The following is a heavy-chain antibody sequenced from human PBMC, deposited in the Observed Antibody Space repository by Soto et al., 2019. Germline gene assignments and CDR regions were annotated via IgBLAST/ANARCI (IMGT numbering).Heavy chain of an antibody. J-gene: IGHJ6*02. V-gene: IGHV3-23*01. CDR1: GFTFSSYA. CDR2: ISGSGGST. CDR3: AKGLPSVGSYADYGMEV. Sequence: EVQLLESGGGLVQPGGSLRLSCAASGFTFSSYAMSWVRQAPGKGLEWVSAISGSGGSTYYADSVKGRFTISRDNSNSTLDLQMNSERAEDTGVYDCAKGLPSVGSYADYGMEVWGQGTTVTVSS. D-gene: IGHD1-26*01.